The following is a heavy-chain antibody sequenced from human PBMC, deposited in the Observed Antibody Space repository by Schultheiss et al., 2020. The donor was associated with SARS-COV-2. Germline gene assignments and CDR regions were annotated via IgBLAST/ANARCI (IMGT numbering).Heavy chain of an antibody. CDR3: AKVGSDYVGFDY. V-gene: IGHV3-23*01. CDR2: ISGGVTST. Sequence: GGSLRLSCAASGFTFSNSAMSWVRQAPGKGLEWVSTISGGVTSTYNAGSVRGRFTISRDNSKNTLYLQMNSLRAEDTAVYYCAKVGSDYVGFDYRGQGTLVTVSS. D-gene: IGHD4-17*01. J-gene: IGHJ4*02. CDR1: GFTFSNSA.